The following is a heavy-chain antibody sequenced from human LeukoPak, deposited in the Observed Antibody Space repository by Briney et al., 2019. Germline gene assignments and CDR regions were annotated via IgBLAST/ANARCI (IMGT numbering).Heavy chain of an antibody. CDR1: GYTFTGYY. CDR3: VRSRRTTGYSTSFDP. V-gene: IGHV1-2*02. D-gene: IGHD6-13*01. CDR2: INPNSGGT. J-gene: IGHJ5*02. Sequence: ASVKVSCKASGYTFTGYYMHWVRQAPGQGLEWMGWINPNSGGTNYAQKFQGRVTMTRDTSISTAYMELSRLRSDDTAVYYCVRSRRTTGYSTSFDPWGQGTLVTVSS.